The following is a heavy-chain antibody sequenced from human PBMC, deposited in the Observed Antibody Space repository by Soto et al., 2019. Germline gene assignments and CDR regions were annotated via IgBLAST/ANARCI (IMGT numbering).Heavy chain of an antibody. V-gene: IGHV4-34*01. Sequence: PSETLSLTCAVYGGSFSGYYWSWIRQPPGKGLEWIGEINHSGSTNYNPSLKSRVIISVDTSKNQFSLKLSSVTAAETAVYYFARGREYYDILTGPQYYYGMDVWGQGTTVTVSS. D-gene: IGHD3-9*01. J-gene: IGHJ6*02. CDR2: INHSGST. CDR3: ARGREYYDILTGPQYYYGMDV. CDR1: GGSFSGYY.